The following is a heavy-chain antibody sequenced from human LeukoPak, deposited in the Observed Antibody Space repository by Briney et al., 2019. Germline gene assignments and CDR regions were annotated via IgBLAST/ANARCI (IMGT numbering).Heavy chain of an antibody. CDR3: ARPLGNGFSYWYFDL. Sequence: SETLSLTCTVSGGSISPFYWSWIRQPPGKGLEWIAYIYYSGSTNSNPSLKSRVTISIDTSKNQVSLKLRSVTAADTAVYYCARPLGNGFSYWYFDLWGRGTLVTVSP. V-gene: IGHV4-59*08. CDR1: GGSISPFY. J-gene: IGHJ2*01. D-gene: IGHD5-24*01. CDR2: IYYSGST.